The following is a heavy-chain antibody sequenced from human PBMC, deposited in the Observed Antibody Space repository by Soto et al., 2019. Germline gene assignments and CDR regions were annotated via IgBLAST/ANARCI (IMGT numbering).Heavy chain of an antibody. J-gene: IGHJ6*02. CDR3: AMSRYSFSGWYYYYGMDV. Sequence: SETLSLTCSVSGGSIGRYYWSWIRQPAGKGLEWIWRIYTSGSNNYNPSLKSRVTMSVDTSKNQFSLKLSSVTAADTAVYYCAMSRYSFSGWYYYYGMDVWGQGTTVTVSS. D-gene: IGHD6-19*01. CDR2: IYTSGSN. V-gene: IGHV4-4*07. CDR1: GGSIGRYY.